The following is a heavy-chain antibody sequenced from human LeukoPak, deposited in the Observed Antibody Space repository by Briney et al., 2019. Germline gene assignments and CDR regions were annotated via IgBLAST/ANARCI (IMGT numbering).Heavy chain of an antibody. CDR1: GFTFGSYA. V-gene: IGHV3-23*01. CDR2: VNADGGNT. D-gene: IGHD2-15*01. CDR3: AKGVSYVVVVAATLYYFDY. Sequence: GGSLRLSCATSGFTFGSYAMSWVRQAPGKGLEWVSTVNADGGNTYYADSVKGRFTISRDNSKSTLILQMNSLRAEDTAVYYCAKGVSYVVVVAATLYYFDYWGQGTLVTVSS. J-gene: IGHJ4*02.